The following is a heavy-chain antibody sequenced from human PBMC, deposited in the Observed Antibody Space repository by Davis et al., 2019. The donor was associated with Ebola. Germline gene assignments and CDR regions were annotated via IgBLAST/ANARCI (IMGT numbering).Heavy chain of an antibody. CDR3: ASLLTYYYGSGTYSSPYYFDY. V-gene: IGHV4-30-2*01. CDR1: GGSISSGGYS. D-gene: IGHD3-10*01. J-gene: IGHJ4*02. CDR2: IYHSGST. Sequence: LRLSCAVSGGSISSGGYSWSWIRQPPGKGLEWIGYIYHSGSTNYNPSLKSRVTISVDTSKGQFSLKLSSVTAADTAVYYCASLLTYYYGSGTYSSPYYFDYWGQGTLVTVSS.